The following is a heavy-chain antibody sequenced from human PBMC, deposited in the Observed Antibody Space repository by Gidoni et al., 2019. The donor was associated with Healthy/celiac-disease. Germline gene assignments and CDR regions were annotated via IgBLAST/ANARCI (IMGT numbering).Heavy chain of an antibody. CDR3: ARDLKGDYVWGSYRYRDY. Sequence: EVQLVESGGGLVQPGGSLRLSCAASGFPFSSYSMNWVRQAPGKGLEWVSYISSSSSTIYYADSVKGRFTISRDNAKNSLYLQMNSLRAEDTAVYYCARDLKGDYVWGSYRYRDYWGQGTLVTVSS. J-gene: IGHJ4*02. D-gene: IGHD3-16*02. V-gene: IGHV3-48*04. CDR2: ISSSSSTI. CDR1: GFPFSSYS.